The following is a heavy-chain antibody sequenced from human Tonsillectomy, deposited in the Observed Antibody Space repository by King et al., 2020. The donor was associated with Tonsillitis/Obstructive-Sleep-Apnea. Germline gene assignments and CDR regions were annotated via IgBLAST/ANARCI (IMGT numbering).Heavy chain of an antibody. J-gene: IGHJ6*02. V-gene: IGHV3-48*03. CDR2: ISSSGSTI. Sequence: VQLVESGGGLVQPGGSLRLSCAASGFTFSSYEMNWVRQAPGKGREWVSYISSSGSTIYYADSVKGRFTISRDNAKNSLYLQMNSLRAEDTAVYYCARVPTWNYVYGMDVWGQGTTVTVSS. CDR3: ARVPTWNYVYGMDV. CDR1: GFTFSSYE. D-gene: IGHD1-1*01.